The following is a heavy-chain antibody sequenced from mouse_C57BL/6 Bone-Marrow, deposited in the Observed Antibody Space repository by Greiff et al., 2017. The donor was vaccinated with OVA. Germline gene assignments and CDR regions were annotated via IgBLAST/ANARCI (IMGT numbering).Heavy chain of an antibody. J-gene: IGHJ2*01. Sequence: EVQLVESGEGLVKPGGSLKLSCAASGFTFSSYAMSWVRQTPEKRLEWVAYISSGGDYIYYADTVKGRFTISRDNARNTLYLQMSSLKSEDTAMYYCTRDYYGSNYFDYWGQGTTLTVSS. CDR1: GFTFSSYA. D-gene: IGHD1-1*01. CDR2: ISSGGDYI. V-gene: IGHV5-9-1*02. CDR3: TRDYYGSNYFDY.